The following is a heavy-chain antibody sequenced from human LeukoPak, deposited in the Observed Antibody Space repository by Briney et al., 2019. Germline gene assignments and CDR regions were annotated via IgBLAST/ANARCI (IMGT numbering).Heavy chain of an antibody. CDR2: VTQSGTT. CDR1: GGSFSGYL. J-gene: IGHJ6*03. CDR3: ARGRRVPGVRRVNWATHENYYYYYMDV. D-gene: IGHD3-10*01. V-gene: IGHV4-34*01. Sequence: PSETLSLTCAVYGGSFSGYLWTWIRQPPGKGLEWIGEVTQSGTTNFNPSLKGRVSIPVDTANNQFSLRVNSVTAADTALYFCARGRRVPGVRRVNWATHENYYYYYMDVWGKGTTVIVSS.